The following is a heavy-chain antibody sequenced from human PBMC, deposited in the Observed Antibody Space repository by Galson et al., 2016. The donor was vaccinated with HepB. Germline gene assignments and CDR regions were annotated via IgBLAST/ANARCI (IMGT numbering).Heavy chain of an antibody. Sequence: SLRLSCAASGFAFSDYAMSWVRQAPGKGLKWVSSISGSGDTTYDADAVRGRFTISRDNSRNTLFLQMDSLRAEDSAIYYCAKGNIVQVPAAPYAWGQGALVTVSS. D-gene: IGHD2-2*01. J-gene: IGHJ5*02. CDR2: ISGSGDTT. CDR3: AKGNIVQVPAAPYA. V-gene: IGHV3-23*01. CDR1: GFAFSDYA.